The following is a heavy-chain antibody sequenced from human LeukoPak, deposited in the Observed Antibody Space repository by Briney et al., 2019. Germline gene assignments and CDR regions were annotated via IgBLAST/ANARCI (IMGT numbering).Heavy chain of an antibody. V-gene: IGHV3-20*04. CDR3: ARSLWFGETVGVY. CDR2: INWNGGST. Sequence: GGSLRLSCAASGFTFDDYGMSWVRQAPGKGLEWVSGINWNGGSTGYADSVKGRFTISRDNAKNSLYLPMNSLRAEDTALYYCARSLWFGETVGVYWGRGTLVTVSS. CDR1: GFTFDDYG. D-gene: IGHD3-10*01. J-gene: IGHJ4*02.